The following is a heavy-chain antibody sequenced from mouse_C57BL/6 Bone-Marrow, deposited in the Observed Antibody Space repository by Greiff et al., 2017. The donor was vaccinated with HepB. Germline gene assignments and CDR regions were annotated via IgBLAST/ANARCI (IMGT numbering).Heavy chain of an antibody. CDR3: ARGDYYGSSLDY. J-gene: IGHJ2*01. CDR1: GYAFTNYL. D-gene: IGHD1-1*01. Sequence: VQLQESGAELVRPGTSVKVSCKASGYAFTNYLIEWVKQRPGQGLEWIGVINPGSGGTNYNEKFKGKATLTADKSSSTAYMQLCSLTSEDSAVYFCARGDYYGSSLDYWGQGTTLTVSS. CDR2: INPGSGGT. V-gene: IGHV1-54*01.